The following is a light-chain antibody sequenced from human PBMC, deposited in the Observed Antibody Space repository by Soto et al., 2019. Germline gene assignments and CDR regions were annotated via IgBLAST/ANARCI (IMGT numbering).Light chain of an antibody. CDR3: AAWDDRLRGYV. Sequence: QSVLSQPPSASGTPGQRVTISCSGSSSNIGRNYIYWYQQLPGTAPKLLIYGNTQRPSGVPDRFSGSKSGTSVSLAISGLRSEDEADYYCAAWDDRLRGYVFGNGTKVTV. CDR2: GNT. CDR1: SSNIGRNY. J-gene: IGLJ1*01. V-gene: IGLV1-47*02.